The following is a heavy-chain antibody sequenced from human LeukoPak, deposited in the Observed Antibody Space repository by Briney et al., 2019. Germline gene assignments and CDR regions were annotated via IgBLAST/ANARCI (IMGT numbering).Heavy chain of an antibody. V-gene: IGHV4-59*01. CDR1: GGSISSYY. D-gene: IGHD3-22*01. J-gene: IGHJ1*01. CDR3: ARGGYDSSGLTEYFQH. CDR2: IYYSGST. Sequence: SETLSLTCTVSGGSISSYYWSWIRQPPGKGLEWMGYIYYSGSTKYNPSLKSRVTISVDTSKNQFSLKLSSVTAADTAVYYCARGGYDSSGLTEYFQHWGQGTLVTVSS.